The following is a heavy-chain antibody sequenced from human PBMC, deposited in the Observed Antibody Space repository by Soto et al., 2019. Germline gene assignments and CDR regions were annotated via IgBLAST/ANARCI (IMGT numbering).Heavy chain of an antibody. CDR3: VRDRDWAFDI. CDR2: TGTRRKYT. Sequence: RGSLRLSCAASGYALRDYSMNWVRQAPGKGLEWISYTGTRRKYTFYADSVRGRFTISRDDARNSVYLQLNSLRDEDTAVYYCVRDRDWAFDIWGQGTMVTVSS. J-gene: IGHJ3*02. CDR1: GYALRDYS. D-gene: IGHD3-9*01. V-gene: IGHV3-48*02.